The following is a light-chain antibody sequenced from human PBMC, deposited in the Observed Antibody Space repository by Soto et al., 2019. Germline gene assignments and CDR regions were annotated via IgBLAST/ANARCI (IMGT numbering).Light chain of an antibody. Sequence: DIVMTQSPDSLAVSLGERATINCKSSQNIHNSKNKNYLAWYQQKPGQPPKLLIYWASSRESGVPDRVSASGSGTDFTLTIGSLHAEDVAVYSCQQYYSTPYTFVQGTKLEPK. CDR1: QNIHNSKNKNY. CDR3: QQYYSTPYT. V-gene: IGKV4-1*01. CDR2: WAS. J-gene: IGKJ2*01.